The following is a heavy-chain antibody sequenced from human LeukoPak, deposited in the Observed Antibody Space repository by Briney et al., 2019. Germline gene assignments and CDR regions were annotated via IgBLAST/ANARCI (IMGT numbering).Heavy chain of an antibody. CDR2: IYYSGST. D-gene: IGHD3-3*01. Sequence: SSETLSLTCTVSGGSISSHYWSWIRQPPGKGLEWIGYIYYSGSTNYNPSLKSRVTISVDTSKNQFSLELSSVTAADTALYYCARGMFGVVYYYMDVWGKGTTVTVSS. V-gene: IGHV4-59*11. J-gene: IGHJ6*03. CDR3: ARGMFGVVYYYMDV. CDR1: GGSISSHY.